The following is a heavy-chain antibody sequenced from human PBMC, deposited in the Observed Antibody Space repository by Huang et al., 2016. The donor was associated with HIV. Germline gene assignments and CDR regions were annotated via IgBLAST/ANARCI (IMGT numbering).Heavy chain of an antibody. J-gene: IGHJ4*02. D-gene: IGHD3-22*01. CDR2: NNPTGRI. V-gene: IGHV4-59*11. CDR1: DGSISSHF. Sequence: QVQLQESGPGLVKPSETLSLTCTVSDGSISSHFWSWIRQTPGKGLTWIATNNPTGRINHNPTLESRFTRSKDSSKVQLSLKLQSVTAADTAVYYCARDGAYQYDSRAYYRDFWGQGTLVTVSS. CDR3: ARDGAYQYDSRAYYRDF.